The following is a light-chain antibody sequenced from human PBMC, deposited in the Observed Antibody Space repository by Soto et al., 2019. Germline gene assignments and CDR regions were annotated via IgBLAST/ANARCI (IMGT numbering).Light chain of an antibody. J-gene: IGKJ1*01. V-gene: IGKV1-5*03. Sequence: DIQMTQSTSTPSASVGDRVTITCRASQTINSWLAWYQQRPGKAPKLLIYRASSLQSGVPSRFSGSGSGTEFTLTISSLQPDDFATYYCQQYNNYWTFGQGTKVEIK. CDR3: QQYNNYWT. CDR1: QTINSW. CDR2: RAS.